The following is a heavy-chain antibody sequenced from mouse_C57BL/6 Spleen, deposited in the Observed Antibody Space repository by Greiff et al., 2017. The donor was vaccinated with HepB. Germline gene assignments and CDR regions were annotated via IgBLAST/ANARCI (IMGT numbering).Heavy chain of an antibody. CDR2: FHPYNDDT. J-gene: IGHJ3*01. V-gene: IGHV1-47*01. CDR3: ARGGNYVPWFAY. D-gene: IGHD2-1*01. CDR1: GYTFTTYP. Sequence: VQLQQSGAELVKPGASVKMSCTASGYTFTTYPIEWMKQNHGKSLEWIGNFHPYNDDTKYNEKFKGKATLTVEKSSSTVYLGLNRLTSDDSAVYYCARGGNYVPWFAYWGQGTLVTVSA.